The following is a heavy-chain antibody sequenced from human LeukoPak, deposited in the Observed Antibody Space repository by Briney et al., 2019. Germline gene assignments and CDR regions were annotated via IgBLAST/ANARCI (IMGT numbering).Heavy chain of an antibody. D-gene: IGHD6-19*01. Sequence: ASVKVSCKASGYTFTGYYMHWVRQAPGQGLEWMGWINPNSGGTNYAQKFQGRVTMTRDMSTSTVYVELSSLRSEDTAVYYCARDRDSSGWPSLVYFDYWGQGTLVTVSS. CDR2: INPNSGGT. J-gene: IGHJ4*02. CDR1: GYTFTGYY. V-gene: IGHV1-2*02. CDR3: ARDRDSSGWPSLVYFDY.